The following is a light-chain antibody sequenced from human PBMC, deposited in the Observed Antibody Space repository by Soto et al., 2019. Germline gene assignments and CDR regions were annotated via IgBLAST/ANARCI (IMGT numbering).Light chain of an antibody. CDR1: SSNIGGNS. Sequence: VLTXPPSVSAAPGQKVTISCSGSSSNIGGNSVSWYQQLPGTAPKLLIYDDDKRPSGIPDRFSGSKSGTSATLGITGFQTGDEADYYCGSWDSSLSAYVFATGTKVTVL. V-gene: IGLV1-51*01. J-gene: IGLJ1*01. CDR3: GSWDSSLSAYV. CDR2: DDD.